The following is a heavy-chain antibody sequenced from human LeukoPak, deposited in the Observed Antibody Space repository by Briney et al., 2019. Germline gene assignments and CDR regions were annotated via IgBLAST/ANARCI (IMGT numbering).Heavy chain of an antibody. CDR3: ASFHLYYDFWSGPDYFDY. J-gene: IGHJ4*02. CDR1: GFTFSSYS. D-gene: IGHD3-3*01. Sequence: GGSLRLSCAASGFTFSSYSMNWVRQAPGKGLEWVSSISSSSSYIYYADSVKGRFTISRDNAKNSLYLQMNSLRAEDTAVYYCASFHLYYDFWSGPDYFDYWGQGTLVTVSS. CDR2: ISSSSSYI. V-gene: IGHV3-21*01.